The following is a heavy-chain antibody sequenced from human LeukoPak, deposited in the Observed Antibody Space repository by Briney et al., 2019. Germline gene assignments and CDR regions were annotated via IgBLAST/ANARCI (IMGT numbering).Heavy chain of an antibody. D-gene: IGHD2-2*01. J-gene: IGHJ6*03. V-gene: IGHV3-23*01. CDR2: ISGSGGST. CDR3: AKDGIVVVPAATRNYYYMDV. CDR1: GFTFSSYA. Sequence: GGSLRLSCAASGFTFSSYAMSWVRQAPGKGLEWVSAISGSGGSTYYADSVKGRFTISRDNSKNTLYLQMNSLRAEDTAVYYCAKDGIVVVPAATRNYYYMDVWGKGTTVTVSS.